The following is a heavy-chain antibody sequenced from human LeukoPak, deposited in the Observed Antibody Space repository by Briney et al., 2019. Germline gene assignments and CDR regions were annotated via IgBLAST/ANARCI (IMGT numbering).Heavy chain of an antibody. D-gene: IGHD6-6*01. J-gene: IGHJ3*02. CDR1: GFTFTSSA. CDR3: AAVSIAARLVYAFDI. V-gene: IGHV1-58*02. Sequence: ASVKVSCKASGFTFTSSAMQWVRQARGQRLEWIGWIVVGSGNTNYAQKFQERVTITRDMSTSTAYMELSSLRSEDTAVYCCAAVSIAARLVYAFDIWGQGTMVTVSS. CDR2: IVVGSGNT.